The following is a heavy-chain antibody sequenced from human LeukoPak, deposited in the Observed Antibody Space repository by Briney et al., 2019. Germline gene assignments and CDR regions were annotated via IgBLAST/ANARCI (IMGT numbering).Heavy chain of an antibody. V-gene: IGHV4-59*05. Sequence: SETLSLTCTVSGGSISSYYWSWIRQPAGKGLEWIGRIYTSGSTYYNPSLKSRVTISVDTSKNQFSLKLSSVTAADTAVYYCARPTGFLGASPNDAFDIWGQETMVTVSS. J-gene: IGHJ3*02. CDR3: ARPTGFLGASPNDAFDI. CDR2: IYTSGST. D-gene: IGHD1-26*01. CDR1: GGSISSYY.